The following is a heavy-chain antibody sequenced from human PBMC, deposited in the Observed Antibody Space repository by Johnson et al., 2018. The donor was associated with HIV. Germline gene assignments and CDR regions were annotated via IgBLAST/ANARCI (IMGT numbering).Heavy chain of an antibody. Sequence: QVQLVESGGGVAQPGGYLRLSCAASGLTFSSYGMHWVRQAPGKGLEWVAFIRYDVTKKYYADSVKGRFTISRDNFKNRLYLQMGSLRAEDMAVYYCARVGDGNNKNAFDIWGQGTMVTVSS. CDR2: IRYDVTKK. CDR1: GLTFSSYG. V-gene: IGHV3-30*02. D-gene: IGHD5-24*01. J-gene: IGHJ3*02. CDR3: ARVGDGNNKNAFDI.